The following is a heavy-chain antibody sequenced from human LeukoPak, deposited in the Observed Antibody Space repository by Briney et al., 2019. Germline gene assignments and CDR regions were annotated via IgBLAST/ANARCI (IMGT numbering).Heavy chain of an antibody. CDR3: ARTISDAFDI. CDR2: IYYSGST. CDR1: GGSISSYY. D-gene: IGHD3-9*01. Sequence: PSETLCLTCTVSGGSISSYYWSWIRQPPGKGLEWIGYIYYSGSTNYNPSLKSRVTISVDTSKNQFSLKLSSVTAADTAVYYCARTISDAFDIWGQGTMVTVSS. J-gene: IGHJ3*02. V-gene: IGHV4-59*08.